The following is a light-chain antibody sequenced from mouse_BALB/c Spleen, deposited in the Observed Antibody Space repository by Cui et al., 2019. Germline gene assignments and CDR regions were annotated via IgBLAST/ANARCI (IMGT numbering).Light chain of an antibody. Sequence: QIVLTQSPAVMSASLGEETTLTCSASSSVSYIHCYQQKSGTSPKLLIYSTANLASGVPSRFSGSGSWTFYSLTISSVEAEDAADYYCHQWSSYPWTFSGGTKLEIK. CDR2: STA. CDR3: HQWSSYPWT. CDR1: SSVSY. J-gene: IGKJ1*01. V-gene: IGKV4-80*01.